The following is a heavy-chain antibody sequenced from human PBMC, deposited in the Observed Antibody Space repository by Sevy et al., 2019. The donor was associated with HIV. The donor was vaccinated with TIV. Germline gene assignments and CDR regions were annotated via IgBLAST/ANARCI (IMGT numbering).Heavy chain of an antibody. V-gene: IGHV1-8*01. D-gene: IGHD4-4*01. Sequence: ASVKVSCKASGYTFTSYDINWVRQATGQGLEWMGWMNPNSGNTGYAQKLQGRVTMTRNTSISTAYMELSSLRSEDTGVYYCERGRGVTRSKSYGMDVWGQGTTVTVSS. CDR1: GYTFTSYD. CDR2: MNPNSGNT. CDR3: ERGRGVTRSKSYGMDV. J-gene: IGHJ6*02.